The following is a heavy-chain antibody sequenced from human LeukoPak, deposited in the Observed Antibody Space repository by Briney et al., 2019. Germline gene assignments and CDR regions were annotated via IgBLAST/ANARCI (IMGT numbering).Heavy chain of an antibody. J-gene: IGHJ4*02. CDR1: GYTFTGYY. V-gene: IGHV1-2*02. Sequence: ASVKVSCKASGYTFTGYYMHWVRQAPGQGLEWMEWINPNSGGTNYAQKFQGRVTMTRDTSISTAYMELSRLRSDDTAVYYCARLVVTTIPFDYWGQGTLVTVSS. CDR3: ARLVVTTIPFDY. CDR2: INPNSGGT. D-gene: IGHD2-21*02.